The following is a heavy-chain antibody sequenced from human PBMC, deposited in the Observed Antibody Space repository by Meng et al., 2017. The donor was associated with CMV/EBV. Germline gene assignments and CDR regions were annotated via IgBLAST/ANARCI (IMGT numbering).Heavy chain of an antibody. D-gene: IGHD4-11*01. J-gene: IGHJ6*02. V-gene: IGHV3-11*04. CDR3: AREPPGNYIYYYYGMDV. CDR2: ISSSGSTI. CDR1: GFTFSDYY. Sequence: GESLKISCAASGFTFSDYYMSWIRQAPGKGLERVSYISSSGSTIYYADSVKGRFTISRDNAKNSLYLQMNSLRAEDTAVYYCAREPPGNYIYYYYGMDVWGQGTTVTISS.